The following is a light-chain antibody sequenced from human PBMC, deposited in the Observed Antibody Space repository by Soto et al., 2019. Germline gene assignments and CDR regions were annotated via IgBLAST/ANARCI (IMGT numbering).Light chain of an antibody. CDR3: QQYYSTPLT. J-gene: IGKJ4*01. CDR1: QSVLYSSNNKNY. Sequence: DIVMTQSPDSLAVSLGERATINCKSSQSVLYSSNNKNYLAWYQQKPGQPPKLLIYWASNREAGVPDRFSGSGSGTDVTLSISSLQAEDAAVYYCQQYYSTPLTFGGGTKVEIK. CDR2: WAS. V-gene: IGKV4-1*01.